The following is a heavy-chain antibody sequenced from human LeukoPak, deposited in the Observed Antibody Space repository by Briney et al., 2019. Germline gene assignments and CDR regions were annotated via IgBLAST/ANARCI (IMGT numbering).Heavy chain of an antibody. CDR3: EREDRSGWHIY. D-gene: IGHD6-19*01. CDR1: AGSISSYY. Sequence: PSETLSLTCTVSAGSISSYYWSWIRQPAGKGLEWIGRIYTSGSTNYNPSLKSRVTMSVDTSKNQFSLKLSSVTAADTAVYYCEREDRSGWHIYLGQGTLVTVSS. CDR2: IYTSGST. J-gene: IGHJ4*02. V-gene: IGHV4-4*07.